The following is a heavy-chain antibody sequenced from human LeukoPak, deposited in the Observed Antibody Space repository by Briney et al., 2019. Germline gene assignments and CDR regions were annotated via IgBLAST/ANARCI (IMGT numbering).Heavy chain of an antibody. D-gene: IGHD6-13*01. CDR2: IYYSGST. CDR1: GGSISTGGYY. Sequence: SETLSLTCTVSGGSISTGGYYWSWIRQHPEKGLEWIGYIYYSGSTYYNPSLKSRVTISVDKSKNQFSLKLSSVTAADTAVYYCARDQGVIAAAGRGFDPWGQGTLVTVSS. CDR3: ARDQGVIAAAGRGFDP. J-gene: IGHJ5*02. V-gene: IGHV4-31*03.